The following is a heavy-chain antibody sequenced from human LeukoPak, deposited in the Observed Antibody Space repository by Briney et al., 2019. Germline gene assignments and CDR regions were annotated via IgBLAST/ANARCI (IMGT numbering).Heavy chain of an antibody. CDR1: GDSITSYF. CDR3: ATVPRYRDAFDI. D-gene: IGHD1-14*01. J-gene: IGHJ3*02. Sequence: PSETLSLTCTVSGDSITSYFWSWIRQPPGKGLEWVGYIFYSGITNYNPSLKSRVTISVDTSKNQFSLKLSSVTAADTAVYYCATVPRYRDAFDIWGQGTMVTVSS. CDR2: IFYSGIT. V-gene: IGHV4-59*01.